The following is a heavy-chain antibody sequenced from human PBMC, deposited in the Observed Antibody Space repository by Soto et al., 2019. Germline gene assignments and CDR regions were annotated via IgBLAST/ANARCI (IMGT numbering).Heavy chain of an antibody. V-gene: IGHV4-34*01. Sequence: TSETLSLTCAVYGGSFSGYYWSWIRQPPGKGLEWIGEINHSGRTNYNPSLQSRVTISVDTSKNQFSLNLSSVSAADTAVYYCARHVYTVLYNWFDPWGQGTLVTVSS. CDR3: ARHVYTVLYNWFDP. CDR1: GGSFSGYY. D-gene: IGHD1-1*01. J-gene: IGHJ5*02. CDR2: INHSGRT.